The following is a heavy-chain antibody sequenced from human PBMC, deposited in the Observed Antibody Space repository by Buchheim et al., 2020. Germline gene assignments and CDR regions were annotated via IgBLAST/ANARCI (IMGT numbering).Heavy chain of an antibody. CDR2: ISYDGNNK. J-gene: IGHJ6*03. CDR3: AKDSRIKASSYYMDV. CDR1: GFTFSTYG. Sequence: QVQLVESGGGVVQPGRSLRLSCAASGFTFSTYGMHWVRQAPGKGLEWVAVISYDGNNKYYADSVKGRFTISRDNSNNTLYPQMNSLRAEDTAVYYCAKDSRIKASSYYMDVWGKGTT. V-gene: IGHV3-30*18. D-gene: IGHD5-24*01.